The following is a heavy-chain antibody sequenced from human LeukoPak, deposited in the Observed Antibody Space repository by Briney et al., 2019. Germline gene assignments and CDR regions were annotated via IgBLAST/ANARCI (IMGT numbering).Heavy chain of an antibody. Sequence: GGSLRLSCAASGFTVSSNFMSWVRQAPGKGLEYVSVISSNGYSTYYADSVKGRFTISRDNSKNTLYLQMNSLRVEDTAVYYCVKPGVRGYSGYDTFDYWGQGTLVTVSS. CDR1: GFTVSSNF. D-gene: IGHD5-12*01. CDR2: ISSNGYST. CDR3: VKPGVRGYSGYDTFDY. J-gene: IGHJ4*02. V-gene: IGHV3-64D*09.